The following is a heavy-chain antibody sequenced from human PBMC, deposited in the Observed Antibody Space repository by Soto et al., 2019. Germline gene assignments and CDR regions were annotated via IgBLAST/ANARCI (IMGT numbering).Heavy chain of an antibody. CDR2: IIPIFGTA. Sequence: SVKVSCKASGGTLSSYAICWVRQAPGQGLEWMGEIIPIFGTANYAQKFQGRVTITADESTSTAYMELSSLRSEDTAVYYCARDRGPSSGYYPYWFDPWGQGTLVTAPQ. D-gene: IGHD3-22*01. CDR3: ARDRGPSSGYYPYWFDP. J-gene: IGHJ5*02. V-gene: IGHV1-69*13. CDR1: GGTLSSYA.